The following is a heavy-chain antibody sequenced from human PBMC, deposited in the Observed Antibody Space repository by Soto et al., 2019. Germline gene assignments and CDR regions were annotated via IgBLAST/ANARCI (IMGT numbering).Heavy chain of an antibody. CDR1: GGSISNGDYY. J-gene: IGHJ6*02. CDR2: IYYGGNT. CDR3: ARVSGHYYYGVDV. V-gene: IGHV4-30-4*01. Sequence: QVQLQESGPGLVKPSETLSLTCNVFGGSISNGDYYWSWIRQPPGKGLQYIGYIYYGGNTNYNPSLKSRLTMSIDRSANHFSLTLTSVTAAATAVYYCARVSGHYYYGVDVWGQGTTVIVSS.